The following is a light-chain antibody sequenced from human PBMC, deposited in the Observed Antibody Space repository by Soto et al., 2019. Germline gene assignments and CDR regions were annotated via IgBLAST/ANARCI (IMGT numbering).Light chain of an antibody. J-gene: IGKJ2*01. V-gene: IGKV1-5*03. CDR3: HQYNSYPYT. CDR1: QSVSSR. Sequence: DIQMTQSPSSLSTSVGDRVTITCRASQSVSSRLAWYQQKTGRAPTLLIYKVSTLQSGVPSRFSGSGSGTDFALTIDSLQPDDFATYFCHQYNSYPYTFGQGTKLDIK. CDR2: KVS.